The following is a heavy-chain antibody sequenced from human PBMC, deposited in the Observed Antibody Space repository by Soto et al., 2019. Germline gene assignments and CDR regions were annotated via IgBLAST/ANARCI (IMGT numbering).Heavy chain of an antibody. J-gene: IGHJ4*02. V-gene: IGHV3-30*18. CDR2: ISYDGSKK. CDR1: GFNFISYG. D-gene: IGHD1-26*01. Sequence: PGGSQRLSYAASGFNFISYGVHWVRQAPGKGLEWVAVISYDGSKKYYADSVKGRFTISRDNSKNTLYLQMNSLRAEDRAVYYCANVEGGAYPDFDLWGQGTLVTLSS. CDR3: ANVEGGAYPDFDL.